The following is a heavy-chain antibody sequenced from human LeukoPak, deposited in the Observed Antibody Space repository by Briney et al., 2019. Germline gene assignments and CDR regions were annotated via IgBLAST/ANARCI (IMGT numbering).Heavy chain of an antibody. J-gene: IGHJ4*02. CDR2: INPNSGGT. CDR3: ARNPTLGGYGDYVNFDY. Sequence: GASVKVSCKASGYTFTGYYMHWVRQAPGQGLEWMGWINPNSGGTNYAQKFQGRVTMTRDTSISTAYMELSRLRSDDTAVYYCARNPTLGGYGDYVNFDYWGQGTLVTVSS. D-gene: IGHD4-17*01. CDR1: GYTFTGYY. V-gene: IGHV1-2*02.